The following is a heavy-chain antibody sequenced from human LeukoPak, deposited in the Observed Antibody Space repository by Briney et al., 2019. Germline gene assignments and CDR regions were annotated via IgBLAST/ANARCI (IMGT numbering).Heavy chain of an antibody. CDR1: GFTFSSYG. D-gene: IGHD2-15*01. J-gene: IGHJ4*02. CDR3: AKEAGYCSGGSCYSG. Sequence: PGGSLRLSCAASGFTFSSYGMHWVRQAPGKGLEWVAVISYDGSNKYYADSVKGRFTISRDNSKNTLYLQMNSLRAEDAAVYYCAKEAGYCSGGSCYSGWGQGTLVTVSS. V-gene: IGHV3-30*18. CDR2: ISYDGSNK.